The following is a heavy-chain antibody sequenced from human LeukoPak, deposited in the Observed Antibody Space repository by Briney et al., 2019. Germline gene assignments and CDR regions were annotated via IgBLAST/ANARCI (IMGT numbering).Heavy chain of an antibody. J-gene: IGHJ4*02. CDR1: GYTFTGYY. CDR2: INPNSGGT. D-gene: IGHD5-12*01. CDR3: ARDWVWYSGYDFRFDY. V-gene: IGHV1-2*02. Sequence: ASVKVSCKASGYTFTGYYMHWVRQAPGQGLEWMGWINPNSGGTNYAQKFQGRVTMTRDTSISTAYMELNSLRAEDTAVYYCARDWVWYSGYDFRFDYWGQGTLVTVSS.